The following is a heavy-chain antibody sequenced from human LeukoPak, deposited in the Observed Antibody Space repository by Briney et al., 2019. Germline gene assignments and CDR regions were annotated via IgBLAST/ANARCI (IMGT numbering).Heavy chain of an antibody. CDR2: ISGSGGST. J-gene: IGHJ4*02. V-gene: IGHV3-23*01. CDR1: GFTFSSYA. CDR3: AKSTTGLAVAGSDY. D-gene: IGHD6-19*01. Sequence: GASLRLSCAASGFTFSSYAMSWVRQAPGKGLEWVSAISGSGGSTYYADSVKGRFTISRDNSKNTLYLQMNSLRAEDTAVYYCAKSTTGLAVAGSDYWGQGTLVTVSS.